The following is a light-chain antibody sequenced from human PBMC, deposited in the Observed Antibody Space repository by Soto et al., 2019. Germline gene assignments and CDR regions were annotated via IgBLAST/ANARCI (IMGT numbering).Light chain of an antibody. CDR1: QSVSSSY. Sequence: EIVLTQSPGTLSLSPGERATLSCRASQSVSSSYLAWYQQKPGQAPRLLIYGASSRATGIPDRFSGSGSGTDFTLTISRLEPEDFAVYYCQQYNRYPYTFGQGTKLEIK. V-gene: IGKV3-20*01. CDR3: QQYNRYPYT. CDR2: GAS. J-gene: IGKJ2*01.